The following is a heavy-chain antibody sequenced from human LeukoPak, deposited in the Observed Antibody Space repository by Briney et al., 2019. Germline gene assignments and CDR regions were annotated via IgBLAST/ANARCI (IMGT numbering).Heavy chain of an antibody. CDR2: INPNAGDT. CDR1: GYTFTTYY. J-gene: IGHJ4*02. CDR3: ARGVIAAAAYYFDY. Sequence: GASVKVSCKASGYTFTTYYLHWVRRAPGQGLEWMGIINPNAGDTGYARKLLGRVTMTRDTPISTAYMELSSLRSEDTAVYYCARGVIAAAAYYFDYWGQGTLVTVSS. D-gene: IGHD6-13*01. V-gene: IGHV1-46*04.